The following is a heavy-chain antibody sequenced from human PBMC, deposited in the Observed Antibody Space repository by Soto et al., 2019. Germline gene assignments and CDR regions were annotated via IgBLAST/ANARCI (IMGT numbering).Heavy chain of an antibody. J-gene: IGHJ4*02. Sequence: QVQLQQWGAGLLKPSETLSLKCAVTGGSLSGYYWSWIRQPPGKGLEWIGEVKDGGHTNYSPSLRGRVTIASDPSHTQFSRRLNSVTAADTGVFYCAIGQEGVVATHWDQGSLVTVSS. CDR1: GGSLSGYY. CDR3: AIGQEGVVATH. D-gene: IGHD5-12*01. V-gene: IGHV4-34*01. CDR2: VKDGGHT.